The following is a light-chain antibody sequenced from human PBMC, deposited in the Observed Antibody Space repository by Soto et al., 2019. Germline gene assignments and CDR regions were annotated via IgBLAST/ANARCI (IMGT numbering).Light chain of an antibody. V-gene: IGKV1-5*01. CDR3: QQYNSYSKT. CDR2: DAS. Sequence: DIQMTQSPSTLSASVGHSVTISCRASQSISRWLVWYQQKPGKAPKILIYDASSLESGVPSRFSGSGSGTEFTLTISSLQPDDFATYYCQQYNSYSKTFGQGTKVEIK. CDR1: QSISRW. J-gene: IGKJ1*01.